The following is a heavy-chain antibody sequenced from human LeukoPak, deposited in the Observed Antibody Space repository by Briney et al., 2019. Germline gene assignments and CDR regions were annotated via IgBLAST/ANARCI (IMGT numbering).Heavy chain of an antibody. CDR1: GGSISSYY. J-gene: IGHJ4*02. V-gene: IGHV4-59*12. Sequence: SETLSLTCIVSGGSISSYYWSWIRQPPGKGLEWIGYIYSSGSTNYDPSLKSRVTISVDTSKNQFSLKLTSVTAADTAVYYCVRDRGEYSYSHDYWGQGTLVTVSS. CDR3: VRDRGEYSYSHDY. CDR2: IYSSGST. D-gene: IGHD5-18*01.